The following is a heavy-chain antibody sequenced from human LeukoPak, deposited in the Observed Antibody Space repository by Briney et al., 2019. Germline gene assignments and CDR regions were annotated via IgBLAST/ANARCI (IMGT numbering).Heavy chain of an antibody. CDR1: GFTFSNYA. D-gene: IGHD1-7*01. CDR2: LSGSGGTT. CDR3: ARDQYAWNYGDDYYYYGMDV. J-gene: IGHJ6*02. Sequence: PGGSLRLSCAASGFTFSNYAMTWVRQAPGKGLEWVSSLSGSGGTTYYADSVKGRFTISRDNSKNTLYLQMNSLRAEDTAVYYCARDQYAWNYGDDYYYYGMDVWGQGTTVTVSS. V-gene: IGHV3-23*01.